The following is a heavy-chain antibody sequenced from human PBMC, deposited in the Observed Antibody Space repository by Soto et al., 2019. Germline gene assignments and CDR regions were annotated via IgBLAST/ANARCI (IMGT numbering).Heavy chain of an antibody. J-gene: IGHJ4*02. CDR1: GFTFISYG. CDR3: AKARSGSWHEGYYFDN. V-gene: IGHV3-30*18. CDR2: MSYDGRDK. Sequence: QVQLVESGGGVVQPGRSLRLSCAASGFTFISYGMHWVRQAPDKGLEWLAVMSYDGRDKYYADSVRGRFTISRDNSKNTVYLQLNSLRVEDTAVYYCAKARSGSWHEGYYFDNWGQGTLVTVSS. D-gene: IGHD2-15*01.